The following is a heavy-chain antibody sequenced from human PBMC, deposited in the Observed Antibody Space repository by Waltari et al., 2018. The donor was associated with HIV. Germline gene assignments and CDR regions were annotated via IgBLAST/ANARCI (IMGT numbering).Heavy chain of an antibody. CDR1: GGSMSYYY. CDR3: ARKVSSSSSKDDAFDI. D-gene: IGHD6-6*01. Sequence: QVQLQESGPGLVKPSETLSLTCTVSGGSMSYYYWSWIRQPPWKTLEWIGYSYYSGSTRYNPSLQSRVTISVDRSKNLFALRLTSVTAADTAVYYCARKVSSSSSKDDAFDIWGQGTMVTVSS. CDR2: SYYSGST. V-gene: IGHV4-59*01. J-gene: IGHJ3*02.